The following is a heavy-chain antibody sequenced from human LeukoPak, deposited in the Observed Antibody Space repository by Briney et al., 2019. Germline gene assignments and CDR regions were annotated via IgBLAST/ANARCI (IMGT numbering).Heavy chain of an antibody. D-gene: IGHD5-18*01. V-gene: IGHV3-23*01. CDR1: GFTFSSCA. J-gene: IGHJ6*02. CDR2: ISGSGGST. Sequence: GGSLRLSCAASGFTFSSCAMSWVRQAPGKGLEWVSAISGSGGSTYYADSVKGRFTISRDNSKNTLYLQMNSLRAEDTAVYYCAKVVQLWLDYYYYGMDVWGQGTTVTVSS. CDR3: AKVVQLWLDYYYYGMDV.